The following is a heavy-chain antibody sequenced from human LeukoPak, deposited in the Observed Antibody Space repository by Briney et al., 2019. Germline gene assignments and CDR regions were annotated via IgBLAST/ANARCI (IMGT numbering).Heavy chain of an antibody. CDR1: GFTFSSYS. Sequence: PGGSLRLSCAASGFTFSSYSMNWVRQAPGKGLEWVGFIRSKAYGGTTEYAASVKGRFTISRDDSKSIAYLQMNSLKTEDTAVYYCTRKSTYSSGWAYYFDYWGQGTLVTVSS. CDR2: IRSKAYGGTT. CDR3: TRKSTYSSGWAYYFDY. D-gene: IGHD6-19*01. V-gene: IGHV3-49*04. J-gene: IGHJ4*02.